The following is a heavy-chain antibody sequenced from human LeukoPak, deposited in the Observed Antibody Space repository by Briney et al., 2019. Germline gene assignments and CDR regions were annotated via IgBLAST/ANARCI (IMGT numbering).Heavy chain of an antibody. J-gene: IGHJ4*02. CDR3: ARSIVVVTALLDY. CDR2: ISYDGSNK. D-gene: IGHD2-21*02. Sequence: GGSLRLSCAASGFTFSSYAMHWVRQAPGKGLEGVAVISYDGSNKYYADSVKGRFTISRDNSKNTLYLQMNSLRAEDTAVYYCARSIVVVTALLDYWGQGTLITVSS. V-gene: IGHV3-30*04. CDR1: GFTFSSYA.